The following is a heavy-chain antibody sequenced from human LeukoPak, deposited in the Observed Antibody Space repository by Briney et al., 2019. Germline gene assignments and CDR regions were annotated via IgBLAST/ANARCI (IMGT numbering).Heavy chain of an antibody. Sequence: SETLSLTCTVSGGSISSGGYYWSWIRQPPGKGLEWIGYIYHSGSTYYNPSLKSRVTISVDRSKNQFSLKLSSVTAADTAVYYCARDRGHYDFRSAGMDVWGKGTTVTVSS. D-gene: IGHD3-3*01. J-gene: IGHJ6*03. CDR2: IYHSGST. CDR1: GGSISSGGYY. CDR3: ARDRGHYDFRSAGMDV. V-gene: IGHV4-30-2*01.